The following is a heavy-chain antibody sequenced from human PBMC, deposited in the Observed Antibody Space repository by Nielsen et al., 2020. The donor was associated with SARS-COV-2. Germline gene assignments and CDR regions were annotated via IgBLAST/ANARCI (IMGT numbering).Heavy chain of an antibody. J-gene: IGHJ6*03. CDR2: ISSSSSTI. D-gene: IGHD1-26*01. CDR3: ARVIVGATLRWTNMDV. CDR1: GFTFSSYS. Sequence: GESLKISCAASGFTFSSYSMNWVRQAPGKGLEWVSYISSSSSTIYYADSVKGRFTISRDNAKNSLYLQMNSLRAEDTAVYYCARVIVGATLRWTNMDVWGKGTTVTVSS. V-gene: IGHV3-48*01.